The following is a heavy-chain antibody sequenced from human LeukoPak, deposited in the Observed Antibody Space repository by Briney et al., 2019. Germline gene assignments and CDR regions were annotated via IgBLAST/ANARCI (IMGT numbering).Heavy chain of an antibody. CDR2: ISSSSSYI. Sequence: GGSLRLSCAASGFTFSSYSMNWVRQAPGKGLEWVSSISSSSSYIYYADSVKGRFTISRDNAKNSLYLQMNSLRAEDTAVYYCGGGEIYYVGVGYYVLRNWGQGTLVTASS. CDR1: GFTFSSYS. D-gene: IGHD3-22*01. J-gene: IGHJ4*02. V-gene: IGHV3-21*01. CDR3: GGGEIYYVGVGYYVLRN.